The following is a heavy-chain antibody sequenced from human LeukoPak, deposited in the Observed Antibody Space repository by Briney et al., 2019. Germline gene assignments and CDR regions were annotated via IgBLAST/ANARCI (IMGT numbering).Heavy chain of an antibody. CDR2: INPSGGST. CDR1: GYTFTSYY. V-gene: IGHV1-46*01. CDR3: ARDLNYGSGSYYYYYYMDV. Sequence: ASVKVSCKASGYTFTSYYMHWVRQAPGQGLEWMGIINPSGGSTSYAQKFQGRVTMTRDTSTSTVYMELSSLRSEDTAVYYYARDLNYGSGSYYYYYYMDVWGKGTTVTISS. J-gene: IGHJ6*03. D-gene: IGHD3-10*01.